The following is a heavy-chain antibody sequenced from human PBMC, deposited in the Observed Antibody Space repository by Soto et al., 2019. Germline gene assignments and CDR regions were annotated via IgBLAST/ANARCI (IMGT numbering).Heavy chain of an antibody. CDR3: ARGYYDSSGYYP. V-gene: IGHV4-61*03. Sequence: SETLSLTCTVSGGSISSGGYYWSWIRQHPGKGLKWFGYIYHSGSTKYNPSLKSRVTISIDTSRNHFSLKLTSVTAADTALYYCARGYYDSSGYYPWGQGTLVTVSS. CDR2: IYHSGST. J-gene: IGHJ5*02. D-gene: IGHD3-22*01. CDR1: GGSISSGGYY.